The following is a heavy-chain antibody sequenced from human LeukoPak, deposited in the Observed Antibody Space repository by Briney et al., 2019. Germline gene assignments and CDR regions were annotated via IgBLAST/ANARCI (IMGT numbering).Heavy chain of an antibody. CDR2: IYSGGST. V-gene: IGHV3-53*01. CDR1: GFTFSSYA. J-gene: IGHJ4*02. Sequence: GGSLRLSCTASGFTFSSYAMSWVCRAPGKGLEWVSIIYSGGSTYYADSVKGRFTISRDNSKNTLYLHMNSLRAEDTAVYYCARDGTHTGSYTYWGQGTLVTVSS. D-gene: IGHD1-26*01. CDR3: ARDGTHTGSYTY.